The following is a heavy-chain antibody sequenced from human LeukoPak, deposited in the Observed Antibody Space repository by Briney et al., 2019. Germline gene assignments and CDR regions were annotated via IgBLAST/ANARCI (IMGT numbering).Heavy chain of an antibody. CDR3: ARGRLRNWNPLDY. D-gene: IGHD1-1*01. CDR2: ISSNGGST. V-gene: IGHV3-64*01. J-gene: IGHJ4*02. Sequence: PGGSLRLSCAASGFTFSSYAMHWVRQAPGKGLEYVSAISSNGGSTYCANSVKGRFTISRDNSKNTLYLQMGSLRAEDMAVYYCARGRLRNWNPLDYWGQGTLVTVSS. CDR1: GFTFSSYA.